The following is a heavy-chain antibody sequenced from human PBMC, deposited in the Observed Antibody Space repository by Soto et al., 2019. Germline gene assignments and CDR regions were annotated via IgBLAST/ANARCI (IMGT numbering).Heavy chain of an antibody. CDR1: GVSISSSNYY. D-gene: IGHD3-16*01. J-gene: IGHJ5*02. Sequence: QVQLQESGPGLVKPSETLSLTCNVSGVSISSSNYYWGWIWQPPGKGLEWIGSIFSSGDTYYNPSLRSRVTIFVDTSKNQFSLKMRSVTAADTAVFYCARHFGGGRGHPTHNWFGPWGQGTLVTVSS. CDR3: ARHFGGGRGHPTHNWFGP. CDR2: IFSSGDT. V-gene: IGHV4-39*01.